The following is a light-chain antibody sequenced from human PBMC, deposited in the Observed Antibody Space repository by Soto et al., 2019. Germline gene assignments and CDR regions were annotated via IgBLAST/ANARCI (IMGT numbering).Light chain of an antibody. CDR3: CSYAGSSTFDVV. Sequence: QAASVSGSPGQSITISCTGTSSDVGSYNLVSWYQQHPGKAPKLMIYEVSKRPSGVSNRFSGSKSGNTASLTISGLQAEDEADYYCCSYAGSSTFDVVFGGGTKLTV. CDR1: SSDVGSYNL. CDR2: EVS. J-gene: IGLJ2*01. V-gene: IGLV2-23*02.